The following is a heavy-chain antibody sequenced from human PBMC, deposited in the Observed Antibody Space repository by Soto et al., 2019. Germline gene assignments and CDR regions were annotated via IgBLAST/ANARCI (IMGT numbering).Heavy chain of an antibody. CDR3: ARDSIFGVVILRDPFDY. CDR2: ISAYNGNT. D-gene: IGHD3-3*01. Sequence: ASVKVSCKASGGTFSSYAISWVRQAPGQGLEWMGWISAYNGNTNYAQKLQGRVTMTTDTSTSTAYMELRSLRSDDTAVYYCARDSIFGVVILRDPFDYWGQGTLVTVSS. J-gene: IGHJ4*02. CDR1: GGTFSSYA. V-gene: IGHV1-18*01.